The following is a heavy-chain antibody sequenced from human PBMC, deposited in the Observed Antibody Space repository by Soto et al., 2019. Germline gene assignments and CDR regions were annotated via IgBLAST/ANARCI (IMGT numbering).Heavy chain of an antibody. CDR2: INPSGGST. J-gene: IGHJ5*02. Sequence: QVQLVQSGAEVKKPGASVKVSCKASGYTFTSYYMHWVRQAPGQGLEWMEIINPSGGSTSYAQKFQGRVTMTRDTSTSTVYMELSSLRSEDTAVYYCAREPSIAAAGRHNWFDPWGQGTLVTVSS. D-gene: IGHD6-13*01. V-gene: IGHV1-46*01. CDR1: GYTFTSYY. CDR3: AREPSIAAAGRHNWFDP.